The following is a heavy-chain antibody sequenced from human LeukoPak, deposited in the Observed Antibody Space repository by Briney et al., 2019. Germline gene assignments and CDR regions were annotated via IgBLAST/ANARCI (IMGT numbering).Heavy chain of an antibody. Sequence: GGPLTLFCAASGFTFSSYGMSGLRQAPGKGLEWVGRIKSKTDGGLTDYAAPVKGRFTISRDDSKNTLYLQMNSLKTEDTAVYYCTTEPTVLRYFDWLLTPPESYWGQGTLVTVSS. D-gene: IGHD3-9*01. CDR1: GFTFSSYG. CDR2: IKSKTDGGLT. CDR3: TTEPTVLRYFDWLLTPPESY. J-gene: IGHJ4*02. V-gene: IGHV3-15*01.